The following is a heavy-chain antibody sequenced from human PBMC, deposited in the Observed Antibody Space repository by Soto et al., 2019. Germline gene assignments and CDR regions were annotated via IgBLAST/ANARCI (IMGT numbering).Heavy chain of an antibody. CDR2: IIPIFGTA. V-gene: IGHV1-69*13. Sequence: SVKVSCKASGGTFSSYAISWVRQAPGQGLEWMGGIIPIFGTANYAQKFQGRVTITADESTSTAYMELSSLRSEDTAVYYCARDMDIVLVPAAIGPSAFDVWGQGTMVTVSS. J-gene: IGHJ3*01. CDR1: GGTFSSYA. CDR3: ARDMDIVLVPAAIGPSAFDV. D-gene: IGHD2-2*03.